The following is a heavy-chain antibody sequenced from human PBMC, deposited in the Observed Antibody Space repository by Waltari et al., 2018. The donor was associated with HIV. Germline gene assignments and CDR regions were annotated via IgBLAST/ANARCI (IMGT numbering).Heavy chain of an antibody. CDR3: ATGVRYYGP. CDR2: IYPDDTT. V-gene: IGHV3-53*01. CDR1: NSSISAKH. Sequence: EVLLAESGGGLIQPGGSLGLSCTASNSSISAKHVTWIRQAPGGSLEWVAVIYPDDTTHYVDSVSGRFTISRAKSRTKVFLLMNSLFVDDTATYFCATGVRYYGPWGQGTRVTVSS. D-gene: IGHD3-22*01. J-gene: IGHJ5*02.